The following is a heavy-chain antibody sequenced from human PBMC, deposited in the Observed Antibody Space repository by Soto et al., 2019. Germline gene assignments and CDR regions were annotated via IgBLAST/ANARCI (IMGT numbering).Heavy chain of an antibody. Sequence: GSGPTRVNHTHTLTLTFTFSGFSLSTSGMCGSWIRQPPGKALEWLALIDWDDDKYYSTSLKTRLTISKDTSKNQVVLTMTNMDPVDTATYYCARIGVGAHFDYWGQGTLVTVSS. V-gene: IGHV2-70*01. J-gene: IGHJ4*02. CDR1: GFSLSTSGMC. CDR2: IDWDDDK. CDR3: ARIGVGAHFDY. D-gene: IGHD1-26*01.